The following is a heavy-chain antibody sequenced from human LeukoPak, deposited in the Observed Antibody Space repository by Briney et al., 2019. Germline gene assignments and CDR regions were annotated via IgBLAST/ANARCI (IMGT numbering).Heavy chain of an antibody. CDR1: GFTVSSNY. Sequence: GESLRLSCAASGFTVSSNYMSWVRQAPGKGLEWVSVIYSGGTTYYADSVKGRFTISRDNSKNTLYLQMNSLRAEDTAVYYCARDILNCYGSMDYAMDVWGKGTPVTVSS. J-gene: IGHJ6*04. D-gene: IGHD3-10*01. CDR3: ARDILNCYGSMDYAMDV. CDR2: IYSGGTT. V-gene: IGHV3-53*01.